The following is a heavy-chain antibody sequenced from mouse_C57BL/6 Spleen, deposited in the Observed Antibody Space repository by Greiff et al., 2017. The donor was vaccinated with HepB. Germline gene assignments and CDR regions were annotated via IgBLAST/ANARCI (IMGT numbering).Heavy chain of an antibody. CDR3: ASPYYYGSSPGFAY. V-gene: IGHV1-64*01. D-gene: IGHD1-1*01. CDR2: IHPNSGST. CDR1: GYTFTSYW. Sequence: VQLQQPGAELVKPGASVKLSCKASGYTFTSYWMHWVKQRPGQGLEWIGMIHPNSGSTNYNEKFKSKATLTVDKSSSTAYMQLSSLTSEDSAVYYCASPYYYGSSPGFAYWGQGTLVTVSA. J-gene: IGHJ3*01.